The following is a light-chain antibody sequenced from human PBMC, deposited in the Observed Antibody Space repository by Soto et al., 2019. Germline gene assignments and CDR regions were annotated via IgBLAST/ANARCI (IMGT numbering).Light chain of an antibody. Sequence: QSALTQPPSASGTPGQSVTISCSGSSSNIGGRAASWYQQLPGTAPKLLINSNNQRPSGVPDRFSGSKSGTSASLAISGLQSGDQAASYCAAWDDSLNIFVFGTGTKVTVL. CDR3: AAWDDSLNIFV. CDR2: SNN. V-gene: IGLV1-44*01. J-gene: IGLJ1*01. CDR1: SSNIGGRA.